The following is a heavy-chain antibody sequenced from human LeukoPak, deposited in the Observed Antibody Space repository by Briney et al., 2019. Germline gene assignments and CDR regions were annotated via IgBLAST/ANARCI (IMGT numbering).Heavy chain of an antibody. Sequence: SETLSLTCTVSDGSISGYYWSWIRQPPGKGLEWTGYIYYTGSTKYNPSLNSRVTISTDKSNDHFSLKLSSVTAADTAVYYCARRADYGGQDWYFDLWGRGTLVTVSS. CDR3: ARRADYGGQDWYFDL. CDR1: DGSISGYY. J-gene: IGHJ2*01. D-gene: IGHD4-23*01. V-gene: IGHV4-59*08. CDR2: IYYTGST.